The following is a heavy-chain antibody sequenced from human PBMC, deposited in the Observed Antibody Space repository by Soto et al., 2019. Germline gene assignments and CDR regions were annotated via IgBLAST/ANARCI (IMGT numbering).Heavy chain of an antibody. CDR2: IRSKANSYAT. Sequence: GGSLRLSCAASGFTFSGSAMHWVRQASGKGLEWVGRIRSKANSYATAYAASVKGRFTISRDDSKNTAYLQMNSLKTEDTAVYYCTRHNSYSSSWYGDAFDIWGQGTMVTVSS. CDR3: TRHNSYSSSWYGDAFDI. J-gene: IGHJ3*02. D-gene: IGHD6-13*01. V-gene: IGHV3-73*01. CDR1: GFTFSGSA.